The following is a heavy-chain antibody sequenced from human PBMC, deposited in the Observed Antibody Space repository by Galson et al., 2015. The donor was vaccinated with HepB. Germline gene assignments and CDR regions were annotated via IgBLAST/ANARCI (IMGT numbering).Heavy chain of an antibody. CDR1: GVTFSNYA. V-gene: IGHV3-30*04. CDR3: ERGGRWLQFRAFDI. D-gene: IGHD5-24*01. J-gene: IGHJ3*02. CDR2: ISYDGSNK. Sequence: SLRLSCAASGVTFSNYALHWVRQAPGEGLEWVAVISYDGSNKYYADSVKGRFTISRDNSKNTLYLQMNSLRAEDTAVYYCERGGRWLQFRAFDIWGQGTMVTVSS.